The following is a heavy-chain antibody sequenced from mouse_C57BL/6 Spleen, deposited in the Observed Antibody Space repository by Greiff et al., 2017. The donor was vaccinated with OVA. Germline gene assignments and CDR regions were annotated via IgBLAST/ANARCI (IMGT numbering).Heavy chain of an antibody. CDR3: ARTYGSSSYYYAMDY. J-gene: IGHJ4*01. V-gene: IGHV1-78*01. CDR1: GYTFTDHT. CDR2: IYTIDGST. Sequence: QVQLQQSDAELVQPGASVKISCKVSGYTFTDHTIHWMKQTPEQGLEWIGFIYTIDGSTKYNEKFKGKATLTAGKSSSTAYMQHNSLTCEDSTANFCARTYGSSSYYYAMDYWGQGTSVTVSS. D-gene: IGHD1-1*01.